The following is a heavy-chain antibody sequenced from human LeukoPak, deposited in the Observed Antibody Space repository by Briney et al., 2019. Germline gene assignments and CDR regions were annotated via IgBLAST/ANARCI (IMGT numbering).Heavy chain of an antibody. D-gene: IGHD3-22*01. J-gene: IGHJ3*02. Sequence: SETLSLTCTVSGGSISSYYWSWIRQPPGKGLEWIGYIYYRGSTNYNPSLKSRVTISVDTSKNQFSLKLSSVTAADTAVYYCARRIKEYYCDSSGYYREAFDIWGQGTMVTVSS. CDR3: ARRIKEYYCDSSGYYREAFDI. CDR1: GGSISSYY. CDR2: IYYRGST. V-gene: IGHV4-59*08.